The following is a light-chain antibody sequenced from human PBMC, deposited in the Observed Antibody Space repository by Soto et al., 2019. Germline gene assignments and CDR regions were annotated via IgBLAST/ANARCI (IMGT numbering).Light chain of an antibody. CDR1: ESVSHY. CDR3: QDYDNRPPWT. CDR2: HAS. V-gene: IGKV3-15*01. Sequence: EIVMTQSPDTLSVSPGDTATLSCRASESVSHYLAWYQQKPGQPPRLLIYHASIRATGIPARFSGSGSGTEFTLTISSLLSEDFAVYYCQDYDNRPPWTFGQGTRVEIK. J-gene: IGKJ1*01.